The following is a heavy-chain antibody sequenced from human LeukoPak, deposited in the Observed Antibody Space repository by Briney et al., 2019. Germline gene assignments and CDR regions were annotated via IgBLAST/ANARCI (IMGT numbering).Heavy chain of an antibody. J-gene: IGHJ4*02. CDR3: ARHGGSSGWYHFDY. D-gene: IGHD6-13*01. CDR2: IYYSGST. Sequence: SETLSVTCTVSGGSVSSSSFYWGWIRQPPGKGLEWIGSIYYSGSTYYNPSLKSRVTISVDTSKNQFSLKLSSVTAADTALYYCARHGGSSGWYHFDYWGQGTLVTVSS. CDR1: GGSVSSSSFY. V-gene: IGHV4-39*01.